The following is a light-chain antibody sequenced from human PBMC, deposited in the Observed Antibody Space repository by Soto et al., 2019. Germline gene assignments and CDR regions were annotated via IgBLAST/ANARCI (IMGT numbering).Light chain of an antibody. CDR1: QSVSSN. CDR3: QQYGSSPPWT. Sequence: EIVMTQSPATLSVSPGERATLSCRASQSVSSNLAWYQQKPGQAPRLLIYGASTRATGIPARFSGSGSGTEFILTISSLQSEDFAVYYCQQYGSSPPWTFGQGTKVDNK. J-gene: IGKJ1*01. V-gene: IGKV3-15*01. CDR2: GAS.